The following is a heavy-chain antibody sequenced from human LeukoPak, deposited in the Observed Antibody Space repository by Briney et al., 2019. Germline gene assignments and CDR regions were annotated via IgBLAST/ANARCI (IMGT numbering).Heavy chain of an antibody. Sequence: SETLSLTCAVYGGSFSGYYWSWIRQPPGKGLEWIGEINHSGSTNYNPSLKSRVTISVDTSKNQFSPKLSSVTAADTAVYYCARGYIAARPLGYWGQGTLVTVSS. D-gene: IGHD6-6*01. CDR3: ARGYIAARPLGY. CDR2: INHSGST. J-gene: IGHJ4*02. V-gene: IGHV4-34*01. CDR1: GGSFSGYY.